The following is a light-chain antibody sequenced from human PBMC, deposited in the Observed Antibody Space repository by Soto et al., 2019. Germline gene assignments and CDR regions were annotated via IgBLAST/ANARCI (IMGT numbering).Light chain of an antibody. CDR1: SSDVGDYNY. Sequence: QSALTQPPSVSGSPGQSVTISCTGTSSDVGDYNYVSWYQQHPGKAPTLMIYEVTKRPSGVPDRFSGSKSGNTAFLNVSGLQAEDEAHYSCSSYKGSNNLVFGAGTKLPVL. CDR2: EVT. J-gene: IGLJ3*02. V-gene: IGLV2-8*01. CDR3: SSYKGSNNLV.